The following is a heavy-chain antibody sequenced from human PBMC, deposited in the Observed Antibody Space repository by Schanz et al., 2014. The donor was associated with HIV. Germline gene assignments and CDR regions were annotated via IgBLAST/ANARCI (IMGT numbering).Heavy chain of an antibody. J-gene: IGHJ1*01. CDR3: AKDTTAAGRGYFQH. D-gene: IGHD6-13*01. V-gene: IGHV3-23*04. CDR2: ISGGGGST. Sequence: VQLVESGGGVVQPGRSLRLSCAASGFTFSSYGMHWVRQAPGKGLEWVSGISGGGGSTYYTDSVKGRFTISRDNSKNTLYLQMNSLRAEDTAVYYCAKDTTAAGRGYFQHWGQGTLVTVSS. CDR1: GFTFSSYG.